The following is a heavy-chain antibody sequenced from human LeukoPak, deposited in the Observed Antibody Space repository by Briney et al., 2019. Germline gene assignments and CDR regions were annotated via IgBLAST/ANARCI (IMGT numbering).Heavy chain of an antibody. V-gene: IGHV3-48*01. D-gene: IGHD1-20*01. CDR1: GFTFGSYS. CDR2: ISSGRRTI. CDR3: ARESITGHRDFDY. J-gene: IGHJ4*02. Sequence: GGSLRLSCAASGFTFGSYSMNWVRRAPGKGLEWISYISSGRRTICYADSVEGRLTVSRDNAKNSLYLQMRSLRAEDTAVYYCARESITGHRDFDYWGQGTLVTVSS.